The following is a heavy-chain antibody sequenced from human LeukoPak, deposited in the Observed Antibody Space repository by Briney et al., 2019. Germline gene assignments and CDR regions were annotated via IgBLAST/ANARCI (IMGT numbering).Heavy chain of an antibody. D-gene: IGHD3-3*01. CDR3: ARLSYYDFWSGYYPDAFDI. CDR2: TYYRSKWYN. J-gene: IGHJ3*02. CDR1: GDSVSSNSAA. Sequence: SQTLSLTCAISGDSVSSNSAAWNWIRQSPSRGLEWLGRTYYRSKWYNDYAVSVKSRITINPDTSKNQLSLKLSSVTAADTAVYYCARLSYYDFWSGYYPDAFDIWGQGTMVTVSS. V-gene: IGHV6-1*01.